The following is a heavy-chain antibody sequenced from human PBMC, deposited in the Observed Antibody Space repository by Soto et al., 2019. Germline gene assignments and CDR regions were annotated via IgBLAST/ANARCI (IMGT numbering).Heavy chain of an antibody. J-gene: IGHJ6*02. V-gene: IGHV1-69*13. Sequence: ASVKVSCKASGGPFSSYAISWVRQAPGQGLEWMGGIIPIFGTANYAQKFQGRVTITADESTSTAYMELSSLRSEDTAVYYCARGGYCSSTSCYKVGYSYGDYYYGMDVWGQGTTVTVSS. CDR1: GGPFSSYA. CDR3: ARGGYCSSTSCYKVGYSYGDYYYGMDV. CDR2: IIPIFGTA. D-gene: IGHD2-2*02.